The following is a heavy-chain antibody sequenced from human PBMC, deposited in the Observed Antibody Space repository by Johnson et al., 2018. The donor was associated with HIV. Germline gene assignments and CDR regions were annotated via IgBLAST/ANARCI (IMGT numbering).Heavy chain of an antibody. CDR1: GFTFSDYY. CDR2: ISSSGSTI. Sequence: QVQLVESGGGLVKPGGSLRLSCAASGFTFSDYYMSWIRQAPGKGLAWVSYISSSGSTIYYADSVKCRFTLSRDNSKNSLYLQMNSLRAEDTAVYYCASMVTTGGDAYDIWVQGTMVTVSS. V-gene: IGHV3-11*04. D-gene: IGHD2-21*02. CDR3: ASMVTTGGDAYDI. J-gene: IGHJ3*02.